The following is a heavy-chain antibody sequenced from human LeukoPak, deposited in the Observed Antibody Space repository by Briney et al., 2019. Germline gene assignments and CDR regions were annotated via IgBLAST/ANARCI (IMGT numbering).Heavy chain of an antibody. J-gene: IGHJ6*03. V-gene: IGHV7-4-1*02. CDR2: INTNTGNP. D-gene: IGHD3-9*01. CDR3: ARGYYDILTGNYYYYYMDV. Sequence: ASVKVSCKASGYTFTSYAMNWVRQAPGQGLEWMGWINTNTGNPTYAQGFTGRFVFSLDTSVSTAYLQISSLKAEGTAVYYCARGYYDILTGNYYYYYMDVWGKGTTVTVSS. CDR1: GYTFTSYA.